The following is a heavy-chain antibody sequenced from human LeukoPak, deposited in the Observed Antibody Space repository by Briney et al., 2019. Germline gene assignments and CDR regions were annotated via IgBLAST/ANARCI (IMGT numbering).Heavy chain of an antibody. J-gene: IGHJ5*02. CDR1: GGTFSSYA. V-gene: IGHV1-69*05. Sequence: ASVKVSCKASGGTFSSYAISWVRQAPGQGLEWMGRIIPIFGTANYAQKFQGRVTITTDESTSTAYMELSSLRSEDTAVYYFARGCTSCFWFDPWGQGTLVTVSS. CDR2: IIPIFGTA. D-gene: IGHD2-2*01. CDR3: ARGCTSCFWFDP.